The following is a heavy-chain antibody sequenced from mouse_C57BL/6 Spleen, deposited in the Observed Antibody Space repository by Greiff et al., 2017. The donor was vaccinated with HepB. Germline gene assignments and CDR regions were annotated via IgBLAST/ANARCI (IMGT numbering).Heavy chain of an antibody. D-gene: IGHD3-2*02. CDR3: ASGDSSGPYYFDY. Sequence: QVQLQQSGAELVKPGASVKISCKASGYAFSSYWMNWVKQRPGKGLEWIGQIYPGDGDTNYNGKFKGKATLTADKSSSTAYMQLSSLTSEDSAVYFCASGDSSGPYYFDYWGQGTTLTISS. V-gene: IGHV1-80*01. CDR2: IYPGDGDT. CDR1: GYAFSSYW. J-gene: IGHJ2*01.